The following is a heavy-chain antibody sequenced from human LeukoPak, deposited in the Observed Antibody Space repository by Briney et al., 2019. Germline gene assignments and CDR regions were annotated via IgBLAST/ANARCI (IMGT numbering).Heavy chain of an antibody. Sequence: PSETLSLTCAVSGDSITNYYWSWIRQPPGKGLEWIGYSHYTGKTYYNPSLKSRVTISVDTSKNQYSLNLSSVTAADTAVYYCARERGGVRAFDVWGQGTTVTVSS. V-gene: IGHV4-59*01. CDR3: ARERGGVRAFDV. J-gene: IGHJ3*01. CDR1: GDSITNYY. D-gene: IGHD2-8*02. CDR2: SHYTGKT.